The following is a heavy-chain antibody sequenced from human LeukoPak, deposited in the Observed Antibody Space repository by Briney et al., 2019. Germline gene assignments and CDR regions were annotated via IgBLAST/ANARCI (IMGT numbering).Heavy chain of an antibody. CDR2: IYPGDSDT. Sequence: GESQKISCKGSGYRFTSYWIGWVRQMPGKGPEWMGIIYPGDSDTRYSPSFQGQVTISADKSISTAYLQWSSLKASDTAMYYCARGTMLRGLIADFDYWGQGTLVTVSS. V-gene: IGHV5-51*01. CDR1: GYRFTSYW. J-gene: IGHJ4*02. D-gene: IGHD3-10*01. CDR3: ARGTMLRGLIADFDY.